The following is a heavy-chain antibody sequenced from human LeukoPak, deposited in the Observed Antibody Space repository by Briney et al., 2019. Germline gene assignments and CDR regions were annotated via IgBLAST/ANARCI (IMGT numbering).Heavy chain of an antibody. J-gene: IGHJ5*02. CDR2: VIPIFGIA. Sequence: SVKVSCKASGGTFSSYAISWVRQAPGQGLEWMGRVIPIFGIANYAQKFQGRVTITADKSTSTACMELSSLRSEDTAVYYCARGSYYYDSSGPEAPWGQGTLVTVSS. CDR3: ARGSYYYDSSGPEAP. CDR1: GGTFSSYA. V-gene: IGHV1-69*04. D-gene: IGHD3-22*01.